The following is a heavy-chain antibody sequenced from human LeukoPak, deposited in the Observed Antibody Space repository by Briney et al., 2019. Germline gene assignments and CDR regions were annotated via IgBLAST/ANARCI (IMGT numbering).Heavy chain of an antibody. CDR2: INQEASRT. Sequence: GGSLRLSCAASGFTLRSYWMSWVRQASGKGLEWLGHINQEASRTDHADSVKGRFTISRDNSRNLLYLHMSSLRAEDTAVYYCAKYLSRAFDSWGQGILVSVSS. V-gene: IGHV3-7*01. D-gene: IGHD2/OR15-2a*01. J-gene: IGHJ4*02. CDR1: GFTLRSYW. CDR3: AKYLSRAFDS.